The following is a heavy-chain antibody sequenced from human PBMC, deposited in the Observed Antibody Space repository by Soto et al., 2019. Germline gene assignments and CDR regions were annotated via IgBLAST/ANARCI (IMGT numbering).Heavy chain of an antibody. V-gene: IGHV6-1*01. J-gene: IGHJ4*02. CDR1: GDSVSSNSAA. CDR3: ARDRRLYYDILTGYYYFDY. Sequence: QSQTLSLTCAISGDSVSSNSAAWNWIRQSPSRGLEWLGRTYYRSKWYNDYAVSVKSRITINPDTSKNQFSLQLNSVTPEDTAVYYCARDRRLYYDILTGYYYFDYWGQGTLVTVSS. D-gene: IGHD3-9*01. CDR2: TYYRSKWYN.